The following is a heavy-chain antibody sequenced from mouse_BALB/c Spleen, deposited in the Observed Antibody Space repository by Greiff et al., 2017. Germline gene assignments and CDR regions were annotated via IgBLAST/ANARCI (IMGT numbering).Heavy chain of an antibody. CDR3: ARTGVARRGLDY. V-gene: IGHV3-8*02. CDR2: ISYSGST. J-gene: IGHJ2*01. Sequence: VQLQQSGPSLVKPSQTLSLTCSVTGDSITSGYWNWIRKFPGNKLEYMGYISYSGSTYYNPSLKSRISITRDTSKNQYYLQLNSVTTEDTATYYWARTGVARRGLDYWGQGTTLTVSA. D-gene: IGHD1-1*01. CDR1: GDSITSGY.